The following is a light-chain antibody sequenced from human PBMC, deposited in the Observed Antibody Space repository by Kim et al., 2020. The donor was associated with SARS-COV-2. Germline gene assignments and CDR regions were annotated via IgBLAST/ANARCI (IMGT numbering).Light chain of an antibody. V-gene: IGLV2-14*03. CDR3: SSYTSSNSLYV. CDR1: GTDVGGYNY. J-gene: IGLJ1*01. CDR2: NVS. Sequence: SITISCTGTGTDVGGYNYVSWYQQPPGKAPKLLISNVSNRPSGISYRFSGSKSGNTASLTISGLQAEDEADYYCSSYTSSNSLYVFGGGTKVTVL.